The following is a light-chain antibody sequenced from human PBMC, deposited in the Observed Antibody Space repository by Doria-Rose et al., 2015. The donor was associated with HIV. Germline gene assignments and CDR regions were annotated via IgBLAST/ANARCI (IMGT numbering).Light chain of an antibody. J-gene: IGKJ3*01. CDR3: QQYYDTPS. CDR1: QSLLYTSKNY. Sequence: TQSPESLGMSLGERATLNCKSNQSLLYTSKNYLAWYQQKPGQPPKLLIYWVSTRQSGVPARFSGSGSGIDFTLTISSLEAEDVAVYYCQQYYDTPSFGPGTTVDIK. CDR2: WVS. V-gene: IGKV4-1*01.